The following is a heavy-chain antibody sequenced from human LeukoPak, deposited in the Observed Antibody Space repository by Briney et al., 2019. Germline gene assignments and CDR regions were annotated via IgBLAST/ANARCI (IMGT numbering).Heavy chain of an antibody. D-gene: IGHD2-15*01. CDR2: IKSNSDGGTA. CDR3: TTVTALLLWGLDV. Sequence: GRSLRLSCAASGFTFSNAWMSWVRQAPGKGLEWVVRIKSNSDGGTAEYGAPVKGRFTISRDDSKNTLYLQMNSLKTEDTAVYHCTTVTALLLWGLDVWGQGTTVTVSS. CDR1: GFTFSNAW. V-gene: IGHV3-15*01. J-gene: IGHJ6*02.